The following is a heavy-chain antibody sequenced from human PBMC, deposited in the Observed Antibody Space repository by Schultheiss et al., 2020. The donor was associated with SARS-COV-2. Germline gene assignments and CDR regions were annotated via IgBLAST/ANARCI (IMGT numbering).Heavy chain of an antibody. V-gene: IGHV4-34*01. CDR3: ARTGGYSYGSGY. CDR1: GGSFSGYY. J-gene: IGHJ4*02. CDR2: INHSGST. Sequence: SETLSLTCAVYGGSFSGYYWSWIRQPPGKGLEWIGEINHSGSTNYNPSLKSRVTISVDTSKNQFSLKLSSVTAADTAVYYCARTGGYSYGSGYWGQGTLVTVS. D-gene: IGHD5-18*01.